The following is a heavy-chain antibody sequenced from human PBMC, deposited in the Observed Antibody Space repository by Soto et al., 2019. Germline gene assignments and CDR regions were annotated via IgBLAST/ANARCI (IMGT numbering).Heavy chain of an antibody. D-gene: IGHD3-16*01. CDR1: GASVTSGLYY. Sequence: QVQLQESGPGLVKPAETLSLTCSVSGASVTSGLYYWTWIRQPPGRGLEWVGFIYDGGGSNYSPSSCARVPMPISSSKRLFCLPLASVTAADTAGYSSATAGGRVFYYASVWGTLTEWFEPWGQGALVTVSS. CDR2: IYDGGGS. J-gene: IGHJ5*02. V-gene: IGHV4-61*01. CDR3: ATAGGRVFYYASVWGTLTEWFEP.